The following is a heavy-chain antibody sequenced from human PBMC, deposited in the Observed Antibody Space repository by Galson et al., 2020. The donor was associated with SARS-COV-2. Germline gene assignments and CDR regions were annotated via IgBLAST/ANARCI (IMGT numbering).Heavy chain of an antibody. Sequence: AGGSLRLSCAASGFTFSDYAIHWVRQAPGKGLEWAAIISYDGSTAYNADSVKGRFTISRDNSKNTVYLQMHSLRGEDTAVYYCAREGPTVTTSEIDYWGQGALVTVSS. CDR2: ISYDGSTA. CDR1: GFTFSDYA. V-gene: IGHV3-30*04. D-gene: IGHD4-17*01. CDR3: AREGPTVTTSEIDY. J-gene: IGHJ4*02.